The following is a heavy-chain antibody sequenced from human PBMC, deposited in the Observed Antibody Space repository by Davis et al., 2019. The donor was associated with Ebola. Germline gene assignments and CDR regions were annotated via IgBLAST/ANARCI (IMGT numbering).Heavy chain of an antibody. CDR1: GYSFTSYW. Sequence: GESLKISCKGSGYSFTSYWIGWVRQMPGKGLEWMGIIYPGDSDTRYSPSFQGQVTISADKSISTAYLQWSSLKASDTAMYYCARPITSVATRDAFDIWGQGTMVTVSS. D-gene: IGHD5-12*01. CDR3: ARPITSVATRDAFDI. J-gene: IGHJ3*02. V-gene: IGHV5-51*01. CDR2: IYPGDSDT.